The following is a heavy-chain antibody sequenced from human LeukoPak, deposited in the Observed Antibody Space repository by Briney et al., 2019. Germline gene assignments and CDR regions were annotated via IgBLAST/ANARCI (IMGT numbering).Heavy chain of an antibody. V-gene: IGHV3-74*01. D-gene: IGHD4-17*01. Sequence: GGSLRLSCAASGFPFSSFWMHWVRQSPGKGLVWVSRIKGDGNDITYADSVRGRFSISRDNAKNTLYLQMNSLRAEDTAVYYCAKDSSTYGDYGDNWFDPWGQGTLVTVSS. CDR1: GFPFSSFW. J-gene: IGHJ5*02. CDR2: IKGDGNDI. CDR3: AKDSSTYGDYGDNWFDP.